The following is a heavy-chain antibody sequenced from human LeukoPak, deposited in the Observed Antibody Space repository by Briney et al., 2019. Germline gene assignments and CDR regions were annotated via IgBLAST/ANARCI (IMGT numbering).Heavy chain of an antibody. CDR1: GYTFTSYD. V-gene: IGHV1-8*01. J-gene: IGHJ3*02. CDR2: MNPNSGNT. Sequence: ASVTVSCKASGYTFTSYDINWVRQATGQGLEWMGWMNPNSGNTGYGQKFQGRVTMTSSISTAYMELSSLRSEDTAVYYCAREVSGATTVEILGAFDIRGQGTMVTVSS. CDR3: AREVSGATTVEILGAFDI. D-gene: IGHD4-23*01.